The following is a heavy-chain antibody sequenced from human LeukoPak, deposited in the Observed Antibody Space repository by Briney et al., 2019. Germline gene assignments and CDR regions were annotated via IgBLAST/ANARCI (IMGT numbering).Heavy chain of an antibody. CDR3: ARERPNDY. V-gene: IGHV3-7*01. Sequence: PGGSLRLSCAASGFTFSTYWMSWVRQTPGKGLEWVANIRQDGSVKYYVDSVKGRFTISRDNAKNSLYLQMSSLRAEETAIYYCARERPNDYWGQGTLVTVSS. J-gene: IGHJ4*02. CDR2: IRQDGSVK. D-gene: IGHD6-6*01. CDR1: GFTFSTYW.